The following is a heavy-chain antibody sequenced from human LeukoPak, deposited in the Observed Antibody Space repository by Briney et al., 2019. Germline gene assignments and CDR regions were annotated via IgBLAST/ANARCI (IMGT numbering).Heavy chain of an antibody. CDR2: IYYSGST. J-gene: IGHJ6*03. V-gene: IGHV4-39*01. D-gene: IGHD2-2*01. CDR3: ARGSGYCSSTSCYLHYYYYMDV. Sequence: SEALSLTCTVSGGSISSSSYYWGWIRQPPGKGLEWIGSIYYSGSTYYNPSLKSRVTISVDTSKNQFSLKLSSVTAADTAVYYCARGSGYCSSTSCYLHYYYYMDVWGKGTTVTISS. CDR1: GGSISSSSYY.